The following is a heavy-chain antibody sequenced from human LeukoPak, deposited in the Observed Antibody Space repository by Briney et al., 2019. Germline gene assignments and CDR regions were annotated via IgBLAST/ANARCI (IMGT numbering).Heavy chain of an antibody. Sequence: ASVKVSCKASGYRFISFDINWVRQATGQGLEWLGWMNPNSGSTGYAQNFQGRVSMTRDTSISTAYMDLSNLGSEDTAVYYCTSNLARTGDFDYWGQGTLVTVSS. J-gene: IGHJ4*02. CDR2: MNPNSGST. CDR3: TSNLARTGDFDY. D-gene: IGHD5-12*01. CDR1: GYRFISFD. V-gene: IGHV1-8*01.